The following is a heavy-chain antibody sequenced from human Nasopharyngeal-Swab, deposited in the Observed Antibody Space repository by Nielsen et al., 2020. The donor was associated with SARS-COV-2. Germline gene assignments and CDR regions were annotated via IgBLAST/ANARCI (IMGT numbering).Heavy chain of an antibody. V-gene: IGHV1-24*01. Sequence: ASVKVSCKVSGYTLTELSMHWVRQAPGKGLEWMGGFDPEDGETIYAQKFQGRVTMTEDTSTDTAYMELSSLRSEDTAVYYCATNFAYNWNDVPDYWGQGTLVTASS. J-gene: IGHJ4*02. CDR2: FDPEDGET. CDR1: GYTLTELS. D-gene: IGHD1-1*01. CDR3: ATNFAYNWNDVPDY.